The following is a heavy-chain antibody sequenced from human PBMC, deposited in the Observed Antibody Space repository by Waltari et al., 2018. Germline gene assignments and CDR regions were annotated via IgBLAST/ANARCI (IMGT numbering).Heavy chain of an antibody. J-gene: IGHJ4*02. CDR1: GFTFSSYA. CDR3: RMKRHCPRDRLAFWLHY. D-gene: IGHD3-3*01. CDR2: ISGSGGST. V-gene: IGHV3-23*01. Sequence: EVQLLESGGGLVQSGGSLRLSCAASGFTFSSYAMSWVRQAPGKGLEWVSAISGSGGSTYYADSVKGRFTISRDNSKNTLYLQMNSLRAEDTAVNYSRMKRHCPRDRLAFWLHYWGQGTLVTVSS.